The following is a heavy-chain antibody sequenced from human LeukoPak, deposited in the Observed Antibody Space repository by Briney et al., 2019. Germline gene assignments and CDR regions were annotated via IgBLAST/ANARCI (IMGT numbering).Heavy chain of an antibody. CDR2: IKQDGSEK. Sequence: GGSLRLSCAASGFAFSSYWMSWVRQAPGKGLEWVGNIKQDGSEKYYVDSVKGRFTISRDNAKNSLYLQMNSLRAEDTAVYYCARGGQWLVPRFAYWGQGTLVAVSS. CDR3: ARGGQWLVPRFAY. J-gene: IGHJ4*02. CDR1: GFAFSSYW. D-gene: IGHD6-19*01. V-gene: IGHV3-7*05.